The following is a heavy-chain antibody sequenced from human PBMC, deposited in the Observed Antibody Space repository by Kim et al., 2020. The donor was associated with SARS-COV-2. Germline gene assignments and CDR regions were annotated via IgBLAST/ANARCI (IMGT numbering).Heavy chain of an antibody. Sequence: GGSLRLSCAASGFTFTDYAMSWVRQAPGKGLEWVSVIHRTTSPPHYADPVKGRFTISRDNSKNTIYLQMNSLRAEDTAMYYCVRQGGVEAGTVDYWGQGTLVTVSS. CDR3: VRQGGVEAGTVDY. J-gene: IGHJ4*02. CDR1: GFTFTDYA. CDR2: IHRTTSPP. V-gene: IGHV3-23*03. D-gene: IGHD6-19*01.